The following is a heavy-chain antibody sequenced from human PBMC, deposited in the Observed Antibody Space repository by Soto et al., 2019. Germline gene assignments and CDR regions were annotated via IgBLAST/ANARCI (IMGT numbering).Heavy chain of an antibody. J-gene: IGHJ5*02. CDR3: ARSRWGTDQLLEYNWLDP. Sequence: ASVKGSCKTSGFAFTSYYLHWARQAPGQGLEWMGLINPSGGSTRYAEKFQGRVTMTRDTSTSTVYMELNSLTSEDTAVYHCARSRWGTDQLLEYNWLDPWGQGTLVTVSS. CDR2: INPSGGST. V-gene: IGHV1-46*03. D-gene: IGHD1-26*01. CDR1: GFAFTSYY.